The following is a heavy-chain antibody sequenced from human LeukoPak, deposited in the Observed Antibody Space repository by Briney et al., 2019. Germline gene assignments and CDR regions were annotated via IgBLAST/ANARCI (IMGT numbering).Heavy chain of an antibody. CDR1: GYTFTGYY. V-gene: IGHV1-2*02. D-gene: IGHD3-9*01. CDR2: INPNSGGT. Sequence: ASVKVYCKASGYTFTGYYMHWVRQAPGQGLECMGWINPNSGGTNYAQKFQGRVTMTRDTSISTAYMELSRLRSDDTAVYYCARGGLYYDILTGYYVGMAFDIWGQGTMVTVSS. CDR3: ARGGLYYDILTGYYVGMAFDI. J-gene: IGHJ3*02.